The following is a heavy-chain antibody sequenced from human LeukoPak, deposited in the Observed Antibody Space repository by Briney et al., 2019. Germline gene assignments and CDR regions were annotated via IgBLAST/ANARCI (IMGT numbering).Heavy chain of an antibody. V-gene: IGHV4-39*07. D-gene: IGHD3-9*01. CDR1: GGSISTSNYY. J-gene: IGHJ4*02. CDR2: IFYSGST. CDR3: ASMPVLRYFDWLDY. Sequence: SETLSLTCTVSGGSISTSNYYWGWIRQPPGKGLEWIGNIFYSGSTYYSPSLKSRVTISLDTSRNQFSLKLTSVTAADTAVYYCASMPVLRYFDWLDYWGQGTLVTVSS.